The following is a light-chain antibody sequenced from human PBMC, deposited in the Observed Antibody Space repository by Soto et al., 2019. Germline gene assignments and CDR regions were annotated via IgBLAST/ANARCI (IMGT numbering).Light chain of an antibody. CDR1: QSVNTN. J-gene: IGKJ4*01. V-gene: IGKV3-15*01. CDR2: DAS. Sequence: EIVMTQFPATLSVSPGERATLSCRASQSVNTNLAWYQQKPGQAPRLLISDASTRATGIPARFSGSGSGTEFTLTISSLQSEDFAVYYCQQYNNWPQLTFGGGTKVDIK. CDR3: QQYNNWPQLT.